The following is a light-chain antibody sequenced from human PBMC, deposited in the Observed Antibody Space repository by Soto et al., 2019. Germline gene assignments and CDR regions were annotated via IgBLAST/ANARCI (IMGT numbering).Light chain of an antibody. CDR2: DAS. V-gene: IGKV3-20*01. Sequence: VLTQSPGSLSLSPGERASLSCRASQNVETFLAWYQQRPGHSPRLLIYDASRRATGIPARFSGSGSGTDFTLTITGLEPEDFGVYYCQQYGSSPRTFGQGTKVDI. J-gene: IGKJ1*01. CDR3: QQYGSSPRT. CDR1: QNVETF.